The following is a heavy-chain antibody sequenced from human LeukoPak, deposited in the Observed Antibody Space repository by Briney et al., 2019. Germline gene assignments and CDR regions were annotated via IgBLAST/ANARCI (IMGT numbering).Heavy chain of an antibody. CDR1: GFTFDDYA. Sequence: GGSLRLPCAASGFTFDDYAMHWVRQAPGKGLEWVSLISGDGGSTYYADSVKGRFTISRDNSKNSLYLQMNSLRTEDTALYYCAKDILWFGESIYYYYGMDVWGQGTTVTVSS. J-gene: IGHJ6*02. CDR3: AKDILWFGESIYYYYGMDV. V-gene: IGHV3-43*02. CDR2: ISGDGGST. D-gene: IGHD3-10*01.